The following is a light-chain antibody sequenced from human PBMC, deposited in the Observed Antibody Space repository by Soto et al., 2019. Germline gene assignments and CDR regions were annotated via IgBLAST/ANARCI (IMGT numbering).Light chain of an antibody. Sequence: QPVLTQPPSVSGAPGQRVTISCTESSSNIGAGYDVHWYQQLPGTAPKLLIYGNSNRPSAVPDRFSGSKSGTSASLAITGLQAEDEADYYCQSYDSSLTSWVFGGGTKLTVL. V-gene: IGLV1-40*01. CDR3: QSYDSSLTSWV. CDR2: GNS. J-gene: IGLJ3*02. CDR1: SSNIGAGYD.